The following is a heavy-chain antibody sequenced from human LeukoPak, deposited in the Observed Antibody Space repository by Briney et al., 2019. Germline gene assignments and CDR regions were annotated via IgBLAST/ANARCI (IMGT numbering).Heavy chain of an antibody. Sequence: GGSLRLSCAASGSTFSSYGMHWVRQAPGKGLEWVAVISYDGSNKYYADSVKGRFTISRDNSKNTLYLQMNSLRAEDTAVYYCAKDPAGATRYFDYWGQGTLVTVSS. V-gene: IGHV3-30*18. J-gene: IGHJ4*02. CDR2: ISYDGSNK. CDR3: AKDPAGATRYFDY. CDR1: GSTFSSYG. D-gene: IGHD1-26*01.